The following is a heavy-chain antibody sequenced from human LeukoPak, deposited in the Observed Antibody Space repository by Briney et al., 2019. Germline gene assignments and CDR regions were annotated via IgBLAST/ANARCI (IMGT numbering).Heavy chain of an antibody. Sequence: PGGSRRLSCAASGFTFSSYAMSWVRQAPGKGLQWVSAISGSGTATYYADSVKGRFTISRDNSKNTLYLQMNSLRAEDTAVYYCAKPLSAASGTAFDYWGQGTLVTVSS. J-gene: IGHJ4*02. CDR2: ISGSGTAT. CDR1: GFTFSSYA. CDR3: AKPLSAASGTAFDY. V-gene: IGHV3-23*01. D-gene: IGHD6-13*01.